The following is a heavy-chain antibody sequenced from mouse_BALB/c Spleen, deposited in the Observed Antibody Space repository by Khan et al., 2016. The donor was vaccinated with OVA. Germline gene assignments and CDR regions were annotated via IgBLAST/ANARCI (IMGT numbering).Heavy chain of an antibody. J-gene: IGHJ2*01. CDR2: TNPTNGRT. V-gene: IGHV1S81*02. CDR1: GYTFTSYW. Sequence: QVQLQQPGAELVKAGASVKLSCKASGYTFTSYWMHWVKQRRGQGLEWIAETNPTNGRTYYNEKLKSKATLTGDKSSSTAYMLLSGPTFEDSAVYYCARIKKIVATYFDYWGQGTTLTVSS. D-gene: IGHD1-1*01. CDR3: ARIKKIVATYFDY.